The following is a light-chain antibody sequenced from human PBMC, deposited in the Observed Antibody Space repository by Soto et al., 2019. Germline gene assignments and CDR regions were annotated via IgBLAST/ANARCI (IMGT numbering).Light chain of an antibody. CDR3: QQYGSSRWT. V-gene: IGKV3-20*01. CDR2: GAS. Sequence: EIVLTQSPGTLSLSPGEGATLSCRASQSVSSSYLAWYQQNRGQAPRLLIYGASTRATGTPDRFSGSGSGTDFTLTITRLEPEDFAVSYCQQYGSSRWTFGQGTKVDIK. CDR1: QSVSSSY. J-gene: IGKJ1*01.